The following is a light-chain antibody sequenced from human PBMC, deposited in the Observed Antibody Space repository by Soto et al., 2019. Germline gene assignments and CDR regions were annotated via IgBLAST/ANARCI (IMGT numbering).Light chain of an antibody. Sequence: EIVLTQSPGPLSLSPGERATLSCRASQSVSSDLAWYQQKPGQAPRLLIYGASTRATGIPARFSGSGSGTEFSLTISGLQSEDFAVYYCQQYKNRPPYTFGQGTKVDI. CDR1: QSVSSD. CDR2: GAS. V-gene: IGKV3-15*01. CDR3: QQYKNRPPYT. J-gene: IGKJ2*01.